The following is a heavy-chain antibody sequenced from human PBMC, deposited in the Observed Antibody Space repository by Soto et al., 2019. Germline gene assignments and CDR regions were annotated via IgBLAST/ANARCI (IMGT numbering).Heavy chain of an antibody. V-gene: IGHV3-13*01. CDR3: ARGADGFDY. D-gene: IGHD3-16*01. Sequence: DVQLVESGGDLVQPGESLRLSCAASGFSFSNYEFHWVRQAPGKGLEWVSGIANTGDTYYAGSVKGRFTMSRENGKNSLYLQMNSLRAGDTAVYFCARGADGFDYWGQGALVTVSS. CDR2: IANTGDT. CDR1: GFSFSNYE. J-gene: IGHJ4*02.